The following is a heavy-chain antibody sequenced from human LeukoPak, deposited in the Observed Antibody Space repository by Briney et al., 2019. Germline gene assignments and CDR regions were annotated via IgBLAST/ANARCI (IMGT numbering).Heavy chain of an antibody. CDR2: ISENGDST. Sequence: GGSLRLSCAASGFTFSISTMSWVRQAPGKGLEWVSVISENGDSTYYADSVKGRFTISRDNAQNTLYLQMYSLSAEDTAVYYCARDYPPDWGQGTLVTVSA. CDR1: GFTFSIST. V-gene: IGHV3-23*01. CDR3: ARDYPPD. J-gene: IGHJ4*02.